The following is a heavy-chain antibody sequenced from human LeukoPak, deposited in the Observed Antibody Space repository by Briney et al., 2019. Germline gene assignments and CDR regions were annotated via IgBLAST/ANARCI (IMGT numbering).Heavy chain of an antibody. CDR1: GGSISSSSYY. V-gene: IGHV4-39*01. Sequence: SETLSLTCSVSGGSISSSSYYWDWIRQPPGKGLEWIGSIYRGGNTYYNPSLKSRVTILADMSTNQFFLWLTSVTAADTAIYYCARRGWGNDRLSFYDYWGLGTLVTVSS. CDR2: IYRGGNT. J-gene: IGHJ4*02. D-gene: IGHD3-16*02. CDR3: ARRGWGNDRLSFYDY.